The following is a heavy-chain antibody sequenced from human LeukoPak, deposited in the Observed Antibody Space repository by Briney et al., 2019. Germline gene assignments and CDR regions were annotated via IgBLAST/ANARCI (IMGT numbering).Heavy chain of an antibody. Sequence: GRSLRLSCAASGFTFSSYAMHWVRQAPGKGLEWVAVISYDGSNKYYADSVKGRFTISRDNSKNTLYLQMNSLRAEDTAVYYCARDSRVASAAYYFDYWGQGTLVTVSS. CDR1: GFTFSSYA. J-gene: IGHJ4*02. CDR3: ARDSRVASAAYYFDY. V-gene: IGHV3-30*01. CDR2: ISYDGSNK. D-gene: IGHD6-13*01.